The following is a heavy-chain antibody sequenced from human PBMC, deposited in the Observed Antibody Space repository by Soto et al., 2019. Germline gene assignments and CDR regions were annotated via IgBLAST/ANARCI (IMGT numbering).Heavy chain of an antibody. D-gene: IGHD6-13*01. CDR2: INHSGST. V-gene: IGHV4-34*01. J-gene: IGHJ6*02. CDR1: GGSFSGYY. CDR3: ARFIAAAGLFGYYGMDV. Sequence: SETLSLTCAVYGGSFSGYYWSWIRQPPGKGLEWIGGINHSGSTNYNPSLKSRVAISVDTSKNQFSLKLSSVTAADTAVYYCARFIAAAGLFGYYGMDVWGQGTTVTVSS.